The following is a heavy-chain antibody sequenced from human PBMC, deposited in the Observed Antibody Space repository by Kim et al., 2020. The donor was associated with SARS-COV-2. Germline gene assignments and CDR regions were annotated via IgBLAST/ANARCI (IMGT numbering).Heavy chain of an antibody. CDR1: GGSISNYY. D-gene: IGHD3-22*01. V-gene: IGHV4-59*08. J-gene: IGHJ5*02. CDR3: ARHVEGYYYDNSGYQARFDP. Sequence: SETLSLTCSVSGGSISNYYWSWIRQPPGKGLEWIGYIYYSGITNYNPSLKSRVTMSVDTSKNQFSLKLSSVTAADTAFYYCARHVEGYYYDNSGYQARFDPWGQGTLVTVSS. CDR2: IYYSGIT.